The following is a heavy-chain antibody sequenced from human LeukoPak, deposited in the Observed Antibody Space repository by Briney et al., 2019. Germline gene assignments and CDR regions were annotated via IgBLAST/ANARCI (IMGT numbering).Heavy chain of an antibody. CDR2: IYTSGST. D-gene: IGHD2-2*02. V-gene: IGHV4-4*07. CDR3: ARDSGIYCSSTSCYNDYYYYMDV. Sequence: SETLYLTCTVSGGSISSYYWSWIRQPAGKGLEWIGRIYTSGSTNYNPSLKSRVTMSVDTSKNQFSLKLSSVTAADTAVYYCARDSGIYCSSTSCYNDYYYYMDVWGKGTTVTVSS. J-gene: IGHJ6*03. CDR1: GGSISSYY.